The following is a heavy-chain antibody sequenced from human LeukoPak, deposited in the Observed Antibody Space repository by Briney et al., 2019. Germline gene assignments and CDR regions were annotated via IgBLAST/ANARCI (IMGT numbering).Heavy chain of an antibody. CDR2: IYHSGST. J-gene: IGHJ6*03. CDR3: ARVAGTGYGYYYYYYMDV. D-gene: IGHD6-19*01. CDR1: GYSISSGYY. V-gene: IGHV4-38-2*01. Sequence: SETLSLTCAVSGYSISSGYYWGWIRQPPGQGLEWIGSIYHSGSTYYNPSLKSRVTISVDTSKNQFSLKLSSVTAADTAVYYCARVAGTGYGYYYYYYMDVWGKGTTVTVSS.